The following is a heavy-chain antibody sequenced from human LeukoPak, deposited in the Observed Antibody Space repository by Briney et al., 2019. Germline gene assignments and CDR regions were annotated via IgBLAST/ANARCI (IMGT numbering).Heavy chain of an antibody. V-gene: IGHV4-34*01. CDR3: ARGLGYYGSGSYYNFLGNWFDP. CDR1: GGSFSGYY. Sequence: PSGTLSLTCAVYGGSFSGYYWSWIRQPPGKGLEWIGEINHSGSTNYNPSLKSRVTISVDTSKNQFSLKLSSVTAADTAVYYCARGLGYYGSGSYYNFLGNWFDPWGQGTLVTVSS. D-gene: IGHD3-10*01. CDR2: INHSGST. J-gene: IGHJ5*02.